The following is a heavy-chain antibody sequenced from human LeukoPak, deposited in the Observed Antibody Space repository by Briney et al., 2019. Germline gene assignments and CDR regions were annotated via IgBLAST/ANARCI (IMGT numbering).Heavy chain of an antibody. Sequence: SETLSLTCTVSGGSISSYYWSWIRQPAGKGLEWIGRIYTSGSTNYNPSLKSRVTMSVDTSKNQFSLKLSSVTAADTAVYYCASLTGYSSGWYPFRAFDIWGQGTMVTVSS. CDR2: IYTSGST. V-gene: IGHV4-4*07. J-gene: IGHJ3*02. CDR1: GGSISSYY. D-gene: IGHD6-19*01. CDR3: ASLTGYSSGWYPFRAFDI.